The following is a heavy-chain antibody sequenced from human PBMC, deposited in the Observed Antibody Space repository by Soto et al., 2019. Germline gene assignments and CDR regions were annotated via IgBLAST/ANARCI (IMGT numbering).Heavy chain of an antibody. V-gene: IGHV5-51*01. Sequence: GESLKISCTGSGYSFSDYWIDWVRQIPGKGLEWMGIIHPGDSDSRYSPSFQGQVTISADNSISTAYLQWSSLKASDTAIYYCSKFKYSTSVRYLQHWGQGTPVTVSS. CDR1: GYSFSDYW. CDR3: SKFKYSTSVRYLQH. CDR2: IHPGDSDS. J-gene: IGHJ1*01. D-gene: IGHD6-13*01.